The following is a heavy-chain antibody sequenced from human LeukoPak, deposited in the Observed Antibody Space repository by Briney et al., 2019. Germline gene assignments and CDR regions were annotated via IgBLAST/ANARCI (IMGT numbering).Heavy chain of an antibody. CDR1: GFTLSSYA. V-gene: IGHV3-30-3*01. CDR2: ISDDGSNK. CDR3: ARDQRIGGYSYGLTGNFDY. Sequence: GGSLRLSGAASGFTLSSYAMHWVRQAPGKGLEWVAVISDDGSNKYYADSVKGRFTISRDNSKNTLYLQMNSLRTEDTAVYYCARDQRIGGYSYGLTGNFDYWGQGTLVTVSS. D-gene: IGHD5-18*01. J-gene: IGHJ4*02.